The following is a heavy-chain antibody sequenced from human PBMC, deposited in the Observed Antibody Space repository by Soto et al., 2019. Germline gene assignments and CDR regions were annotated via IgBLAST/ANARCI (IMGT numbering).Heavy chain of an antibody. V-gene: IGHV4-31*03. J-gene: IGHJ6*02. Sequence: PSETLSLTCTVSGGSIRSGGYYWGWVRQSPRRGLEWIGNIYYSGSTYYNPSLKSRLTISVDTSKNQFSLNLSSVTAADTAVYYCARDRLMATAGTARHYVRLDVWAQGTTVTVSS. CDR2: IYYSGST. CDR3: ARDRLMATAGTARHYVRLDV. D-gene: IGHD5-18*01. CDR1: GGSIRSGGYY.